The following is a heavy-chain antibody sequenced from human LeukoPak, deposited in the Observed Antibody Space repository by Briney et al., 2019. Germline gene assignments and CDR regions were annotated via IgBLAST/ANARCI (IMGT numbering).Heavy chain of an antibody. J-gene: IGHJ4*02. Sequence: SETLSLTCTVSGGSISSYYWTWIRQPPGKGLEWIGNIFYSGGTYYSPSLTSRVTISVDTSKNQFSLKLSSVTAADTAVYYCAGDIVVVVAATNFFDYWGQGTLVTVSS. D-gene: IGHD2-15*01. CDR1: GGSISSYY. CDR2: IFYSGGT. V-gene: IGHV4-59*04. CDR3: AGDIVVVVAATNFFDY.